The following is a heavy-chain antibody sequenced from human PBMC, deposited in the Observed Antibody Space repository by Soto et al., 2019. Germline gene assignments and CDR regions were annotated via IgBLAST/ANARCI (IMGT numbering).Heavy chain of an antibody. CDR2: ISPKTGNT. D-gene: IGHD1-7*01. V-gene: IGHV3-48*02. Sequence: EVQLVESGGGLVQPGGSLNLSCAASGFSLSDYSMNWVRQAPGKGLERVSYISPKTGNTYYADSVKGRFTISRDIANNSVFLQINSLRDEDTAVYYCARSNYAYDYWGQGTLVSVSS. J-gene: IGHJ4*02. CDR1: GFSLSDYS. CDR3: ARSNYAYDY.